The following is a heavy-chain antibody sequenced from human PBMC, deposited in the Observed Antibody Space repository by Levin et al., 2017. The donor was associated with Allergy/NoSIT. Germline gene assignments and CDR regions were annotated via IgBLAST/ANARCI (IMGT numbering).Heavy chain of an antibody. CDR2: INPNSGDT. CDR3: ARSYDFWSGLDAFDI. CDR1: GYTFTGQY. D-gene: IGHD3/OR15-3a*01. V-gene: IGHV1-2*04. Sequence: ASVKVSCKASGYTFTGQYMHWVRQAPGQGLEWMGWINPNSGDTNYAQKFQGWVTMTRDTSISTAYMELSRLTSDDTAVYYCARSYDFWSGLDAFDIWGQGTMVTVSS. J-gene: IGHJ3*02.